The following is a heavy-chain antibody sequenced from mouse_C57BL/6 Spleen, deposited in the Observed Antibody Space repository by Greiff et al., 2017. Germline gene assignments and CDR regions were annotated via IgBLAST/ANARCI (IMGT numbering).Heavy chain of an antibody. CDR1: GFTFSSYA. D-gene: IGHD1-1*01. J-gene: IGHJ1*03. CDR2: ISDGGSYT. Sequence: EVKLMESGGGLVKPGGSLKLSCAASGFTFSSYAMSWVRQTPEKRLEWVATISDGGSYTYYPDNVKGRFTISRDNAKNNLYLQMSHLKSEDTAMYYCARGDTTVVYWYYDVWGTGTTVTVSS. CDR3: ARGDTTVVYWYYDV. V-gene: IGHV5-4*03.